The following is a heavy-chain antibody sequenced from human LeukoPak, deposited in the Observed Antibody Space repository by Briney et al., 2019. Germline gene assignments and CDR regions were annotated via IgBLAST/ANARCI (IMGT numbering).Heavy chain of an antibody. Sequence: GGSLRLSCAASGFTFSSYWMSWVRQAPGKGLEWVSVNYSGGSTYYADSVKGRFTISRDNSKNTLYLQMNSLRAEDTAVYYCARGSTHDYGDYDFDYWGQGTLVTVSS. V-gene: IGHV3-66*01. D-gene: IGHD4-17*01. CDR2: NYSGGST. J-gene: IGHJ4*02. CDR1: GFTFSSYW. CDR3: ARGSTHDYGDYDFDY.